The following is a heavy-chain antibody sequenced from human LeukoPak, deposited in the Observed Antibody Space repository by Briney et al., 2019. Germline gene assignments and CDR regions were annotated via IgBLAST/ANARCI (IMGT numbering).Heavy chain of an antibody. CDR2: IYYSGST. CDR1: GGSISSYY. V-gene: IGHV4-59*01. Sequence: SETLSLTCTVSGGSISSYYWSWIRQPPGKGLEWIGYIYYSGSTNYNPSLKSRVTISVDTSKNQFSLKLSSVTAADTAVYYCARAGLSIAARPDYWGQGTLVTVSS. J-gene: IGHJ4*02. D-gene: IGHD6-6*01. CDR3: ARAGLSIAARPDY.